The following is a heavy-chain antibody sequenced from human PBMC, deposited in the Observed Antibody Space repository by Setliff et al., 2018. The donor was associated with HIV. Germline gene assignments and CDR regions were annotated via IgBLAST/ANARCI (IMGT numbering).Heavy chain of an antibody. D-gene: IGHD3-16*01. J-gene: IGHJ4*02. Sequence: SGGSLRLSCAASGFTFSSYSMNWVRQAPGKGLEWVSAISGSGGSTYYADSVKGRFTISRDNSKNTLYLQMNSLRAEDTAVYYCAKDYYDFVWGSSLAYWGQGTLVTVSS. V-gene: IGHV3-23*01. CDR2: ISGSGGST. CDR3: AKDYYDFVWGSSLAY. CDR1: GFTFSSYS.